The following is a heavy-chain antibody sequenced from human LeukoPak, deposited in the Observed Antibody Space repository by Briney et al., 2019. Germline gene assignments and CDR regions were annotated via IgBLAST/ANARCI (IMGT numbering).Heavy chain of an antibody. Sequence: GGSLRLSCAASGFTVSSNYMSWVRQAPGKGLEWVSVIYSGGSTYYADSVKGRFTISRDNSKNTLYLQMNSLRAEDTAVYYCARSYDSSGYWGAFDIWGQGTMVTVSS. CDR2: IYSGGST. J-gene: IGHJ3*02. V-gene: IGHV3-53*01. CDR1: GFTVSSNY. D-gene: IGHD3-22*01. CDR3: ARSYDSSGYWGAFDI.